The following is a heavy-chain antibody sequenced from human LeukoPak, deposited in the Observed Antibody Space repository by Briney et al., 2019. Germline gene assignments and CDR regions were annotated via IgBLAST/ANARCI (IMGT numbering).Heavy chain of an antibody. D-gene: IGHD3-10*01. V-gene: IGHV3-23*01. CDR2: ISGSGGSI. Sequence: GGSLRLSCAASGFTVSQNYMSWVRQAPGKGLEWVSGISGSGGSIDYADSVKGRFTISRDNSKNMVYLQMNSLRVEDTAVYYCAKDPSLVLLRYFDYWGQGTLVTVSS. CDR1: GFTVSQNY. J-gene: IGHJ4*02. CDR3: AKDPSLVLLRYFDY.